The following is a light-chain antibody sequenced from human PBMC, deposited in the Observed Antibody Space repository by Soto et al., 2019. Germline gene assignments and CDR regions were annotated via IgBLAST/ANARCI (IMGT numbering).Light chain of an antibody. CDR3: QQYDNSPIT. CDR2: GAS. V-gene: IGKV3-20*01. Sequence: EIVMTQSPATLSVSPGERATLSCRASQSVSSNLACYQQKPGQAPRLLIYGASSRATGIPDRFSGTGSETDFTLTISRLEPEDFAVYYCQQYDNSPITFGQGTRLEIK. CDR1: QSVSSN. J-gene: IGKJ5*01.